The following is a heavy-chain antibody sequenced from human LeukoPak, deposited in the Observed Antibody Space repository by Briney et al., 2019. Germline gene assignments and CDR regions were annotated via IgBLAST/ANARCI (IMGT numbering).Heavy chain of an antibody. J-gene: IGHJ6*04. V-gene: IGHV3-7*03. CDR1: GFTFSNYW. CDR2: IKQDGSEK. CDR3: ARNAYGMDV. Sequence: GGSLRLSCAASGFTFSNYWMSWVRQAPGKGLEWVANIKQDGSEKYYVDSVKGRFTISRDDAKNSLYLQMNSLRVEDTAFYYCARNAYGMDVWGKGTTVTVSS.